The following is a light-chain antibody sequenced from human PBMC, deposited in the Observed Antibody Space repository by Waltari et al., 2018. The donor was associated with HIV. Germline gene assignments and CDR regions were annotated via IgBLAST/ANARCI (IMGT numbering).Light chain of an antibody. Sequence: EIVLTQSPGTLSLSPGERATLSRRARQSVSSNYLAWYQQKPGQAPRLFIYGASSRATGIPDRFSGSGSGTDFNLTINRLEPEDFAVYYCQHYGISFRFGPGTRVDMK. CDR3: QHYGISFR. CDR2: GAS. J-gene: IGKJ3*01. CDR1: QSVSSNY. V-gene: IGKV3-20*01.